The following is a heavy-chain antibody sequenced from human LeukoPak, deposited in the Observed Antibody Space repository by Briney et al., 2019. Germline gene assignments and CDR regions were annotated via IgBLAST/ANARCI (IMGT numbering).Heavy chain of an antibody. CDR3: ATSWGKLDY. J-gene: IGHJ4*02. V-gene: IGHV3-33*01. D-gene: IGHD7-27*01. Sequence: GRSLRLSCAASGFTFSSYGMHWVRQAPGKGLEWVAVIWYVGSNKYYADSVKGRFTISRDNSKNTLYLQMNSLRAEDTAVYYCATSWGKLDYWGQGTLVTVSS. CDR2: IWYVGSNK. CDR1: GFTFSSYG.